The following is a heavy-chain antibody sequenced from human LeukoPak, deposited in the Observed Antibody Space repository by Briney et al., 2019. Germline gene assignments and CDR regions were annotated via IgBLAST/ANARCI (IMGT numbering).Heavy chain of an antibody. Sequence: SETLSLTCTVSGGSISSRSYYWGWIRQPPGKGLEWIGSIYYSGSTYYNPSLKSRVTISVDTSKNQFSLKLSSVTAAYTAVYYCARIESFYYMDVWGKGTTVTVSS. CDR3: ARIESFYYMDV. V-gene: IGHV4-39*07. J-gene: IGHJ6*03. D-gene: IGHD3-16*02. CDR2: IYYSGST. CDR1: GGSISSRSYY.